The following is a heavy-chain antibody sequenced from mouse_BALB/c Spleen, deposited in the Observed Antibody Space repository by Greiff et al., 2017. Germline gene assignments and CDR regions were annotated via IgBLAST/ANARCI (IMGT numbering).Heavy chain of an antibody. CDR1: GYTFTDYN. J-gene: IGHJ4*01. D-gene: IGHD2-3*01. Sequence: VQLKESGPELVKPGASVKISCKASGYTFTDYNMHWVKQSHGKSLEWIGYIYPYNGGTGYNQKFKSKATLTVDNSSSTAYMELRSLTSEDSAVYYCAREGDGYYPYAMDYWGQGTSVTVSS. V-gene: IGHV1S29*02. CDR3: AREGDGYYPYAMDY. CDR2: IYPYNGGT.